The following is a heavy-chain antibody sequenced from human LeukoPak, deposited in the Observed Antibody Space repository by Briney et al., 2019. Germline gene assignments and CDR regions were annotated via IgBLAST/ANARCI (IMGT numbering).Heavy chain of an antibody. J-gene: IGHJ4*02. V-gene: IGHV3-9*01. CDR1: GFTFDDYA. D-gene: IGHD5-18*01. CDR3: AKDSGYSYGSFDY. CDR2: ISWNSGSI. Sequence: SLRLSCAASGFTFDDYAMHWVRQAPGKGLEWVSGISWNSGSIGYADSVKGRFTISRDNAKNSLYLQMNSLRAEDTALYYCAKDSGYSYGSFDYWGQGTLVTVSS.